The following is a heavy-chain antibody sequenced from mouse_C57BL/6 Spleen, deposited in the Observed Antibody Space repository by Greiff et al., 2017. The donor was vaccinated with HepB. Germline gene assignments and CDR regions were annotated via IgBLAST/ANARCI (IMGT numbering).Heavy chain of an antibody. J-gene: IGHJ4*01. CDR3: ARDHRTRAMDY. Sequence: EVKLQESGGGLVKPGGSLKLSCAASGFTFSSYAMSWVRQTPEKRLEWVATISDGGSYTYYPDNVKGRFTISRDNAKNNLYLQMSHLKSEDTAMYYCARDHRTRAMDYWGQGTSVTVSS. CDR2: ISDGGSYT. CDR1: GFTFSSYA. V-gene: IGHV5-4*01. D-gene: IGHD3-3*01.